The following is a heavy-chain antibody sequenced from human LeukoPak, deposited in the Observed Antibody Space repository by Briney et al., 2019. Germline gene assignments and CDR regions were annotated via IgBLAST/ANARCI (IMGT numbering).Heavy chain of an antibody. Sequence: GASVKVSCKASGGTFSSYAISWVRQAPGQGLEWMGRIIPILGIANYAQKFQGRVTITADKSTSTAYMELSSLRSEDTAVYYCARGYYYGSGSYPTPWGQGTLVTVSS. CDR2: IIPILGIA. D-gene: IGHD3-10*01. CDR1: GGTFSSYA. CDR3: ARGYYYGSGSYPTP. J-gene: IGHJ5*02. V-gene: IGHV1-69*04.